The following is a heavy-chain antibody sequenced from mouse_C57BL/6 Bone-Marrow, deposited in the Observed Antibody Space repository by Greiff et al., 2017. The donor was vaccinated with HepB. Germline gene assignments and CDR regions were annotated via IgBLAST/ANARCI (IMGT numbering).Heavy chain of an antibody. J-gene: IGHJ3*01. V-gene: IGHV1-72*01. CDR3: SRCIGSSYSAWFAY. Sequence: VQLQQPGAELVKPGASVKLSCKASGYTFTSYWMHWVKQRPGRGLEWIGRIDPNSGGTKYNEKFKSKATLTVDKHSSTAYMQLSSLTSEDDAVYYCSRCIGSSYSAWFAYWGQGTLVTVSA. CDR1: GYTFTSYW. CDR2: IDPNSGGT. D-gene: IGHD1-1*01.